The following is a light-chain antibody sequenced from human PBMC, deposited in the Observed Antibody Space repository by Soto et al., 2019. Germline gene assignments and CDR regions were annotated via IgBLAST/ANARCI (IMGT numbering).Light chain of an antibody. Sequence: EIVLTXSPATLSLSPGXRATLSCRASQSVSSYLAWYQQKPGQAPRLLIYDASNRATGIPARFSGSGSGTDFTLTISSLEPEDFAVYYCQQRSNWPLTFGGGTKVEIK. J-gene: IGKJ4*01. CDR2: DAS. CDR3: QQRSNWPLT. V-gene: IGKV3-11*01. CDR1: QSVSSY.